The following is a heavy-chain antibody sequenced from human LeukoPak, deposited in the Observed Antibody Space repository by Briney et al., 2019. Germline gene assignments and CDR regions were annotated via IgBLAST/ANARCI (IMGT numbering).Heavy chain of an antibody. V-gene: IGHV4-39*01. CDR1: GGSISNSNYY. D-gene: IGHD3-22*01. J-gene: IGHJ4*02. Sequence: KTSETLSLTCTVSGGSISNSNYYWGWIRQPPGKGLEWIGIIYYSGSAYYNPSLKSRVTISVDTSKNQFSLKLSSVTAADTAVYFCASQHADPYDSSDYYCDYWGQGTLVTVSS. CDR3: ASQHADPYDSSDYYCDY. CDR2: IYYSGSA.